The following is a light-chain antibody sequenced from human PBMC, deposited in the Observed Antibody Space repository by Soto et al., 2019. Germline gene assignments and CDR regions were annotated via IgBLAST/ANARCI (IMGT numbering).Light chain of an antibody. V-gene: IGLV2-23*01. CDR1: SSDVGSYNL. Sequence: QAVVTQPASVSGSPGQSITISCTGTSSDVGSYNLVSWYQQHPGKAPKLMIYEGSKRPSGVSNRFSGSKSGNTASLTISGLQAEDEADYYCCSYAGIKGKVFGGGTQLTVL. CDR2: EGS. CDR3: CSYAGIKGKV. J-gene: IGLJ2*01.